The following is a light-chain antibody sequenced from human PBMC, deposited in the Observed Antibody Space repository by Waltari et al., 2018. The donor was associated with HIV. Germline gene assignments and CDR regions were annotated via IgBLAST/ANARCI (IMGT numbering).Light chain of an antibody. CDR2: EVS. CDR1: SSDIGLYNF. Sequence: QSALTQPPSASGSPGQSVTISCAGTSSDIGLYNFVSWYQHHPGKAPKLMISEVSRRPSGVPDRFSGSKSGTTASLTVSGLQAEDEAAYYCFSYAGNNYVLFGGGTKLTVL. J-gene: IGLJ2*01. V-gene: IGLV2-8*01. CDR3: FSYAGNNYVL.